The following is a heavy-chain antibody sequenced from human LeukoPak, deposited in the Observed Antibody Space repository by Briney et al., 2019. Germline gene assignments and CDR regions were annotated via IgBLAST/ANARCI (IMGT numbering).Heavy chain of an antibody. D-gene: IGHD3-3*01. CDR2: IYYSGST. J-gene: IGHJ5*02. CDR1: GGSISSGGYY. V-gene: IGHV4-31*03. CDR3: AREWLLFRGLDP. Sequence: PSETLSLTCTVSGGSISSGGYYWSWIRQHPGKGLEWIGYIYYSGSTYYNPSLKSRVTISVDTSKNQFSLKLSSVTAADTAVYYCAREWLLFRGLDPWGQGTLVTVSS.